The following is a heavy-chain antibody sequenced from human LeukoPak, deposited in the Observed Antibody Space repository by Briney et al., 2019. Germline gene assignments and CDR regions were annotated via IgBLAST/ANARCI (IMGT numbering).Heavy chain of an antibody. CDR2: ITSSSSYI. Sequence: GGSLRLSCAVSGFTVSTNYMTWVRQAPGKGLEWVSYITSSSSYIYYADSVKGRFTISRDNAKNSLYLQMNSLRAEDTAVYYCARYDGGSGPFDYWGQGTLVTVSS. CDR1: GFTVSTNY. J-gene: IGHJ4*02. D-gene: IGHD3-10*01. V-gene: IGHV3-21*04. CDR3: ARYDGGSGPFDY.